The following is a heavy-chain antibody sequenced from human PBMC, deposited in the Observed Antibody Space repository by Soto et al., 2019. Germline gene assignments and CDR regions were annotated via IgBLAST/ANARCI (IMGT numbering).Heavy chain of an antibody. CDR3: ARRYGDYFDY. Sequence: SEPLSLTCTVSGGSISSYYCIWIRQPPGKGLEWIGYIYYSGSTNYNPSLKSRVTISVDTSKNQFSLKLSSVTAADTAVYYCARRYGDYFDYWGQGTLVTVS. CDR1: GGSISSYY. V-gene: IGHV4-59*08. CDR2: IYYSGST. D-gene: IGHD4-17*01. J-gene: IGHJ4*02.